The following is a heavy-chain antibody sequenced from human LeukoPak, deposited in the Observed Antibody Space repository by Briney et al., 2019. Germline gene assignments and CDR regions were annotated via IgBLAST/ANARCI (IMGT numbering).Heavy chain of an antibody. Sequence: QPGGSLRLSCATSGFTFSRLGMQWVRQAPGKGLEWVAVIHNDGTMGQYADSVKGRFTISKDFSRNTLHLQMHSLRDDDTAVYYCAKEGDEFRGYLDAWGKGTTVTVSS. J-gene: IGHJ6*04. V-gene: IGHV3-30*02. D-gene: IGHD5-12*01. CDR3: AKEGDEFRGYLDA. CDR1: GFTFSRLG. CDR2: IHNDGTMG.